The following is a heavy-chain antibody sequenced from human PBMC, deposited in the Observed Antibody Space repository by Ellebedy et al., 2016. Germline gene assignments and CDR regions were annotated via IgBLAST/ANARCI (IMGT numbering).Heavy chain of an antibody. CDR2: IIPVFGVP. V-gene: IGHV1-69*13. CDR1: GGTFSSDA. D-gene: IGHD6-19*01. CDR3: ATERGTAVANPDS. J-gene: IGHJ4*02. Sequence: SVKVSXXASGGTFSSDAISWVRQAPGQGLEWMGGIIPVFGVPYYAQSFQGRVTITADESTSTGYMELSSLTFEDTAVYYCATERGTAVANPDSWGQGTLVTVSS.